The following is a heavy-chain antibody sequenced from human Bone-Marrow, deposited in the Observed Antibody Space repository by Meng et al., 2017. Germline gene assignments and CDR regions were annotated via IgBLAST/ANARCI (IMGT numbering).Heavy chain of an antibody. CDR3: TWDDKAVSDC. CDR1: GFDFNNAW. J-gene: IGHJ4*02. V-gene: IGHV3-15*01. D-gene: IGHD1-26*01. Sequence: DVQLLESGGVLVKPGGSLRLSCAASGFDFNNAWMSWVRQAPGKGLEWVGRIKSNTDGGTAEYAAPVTGRFTISRDDSKSTLYLQMSGLRIDDTGVYYCTWDDKAVSDCWGQGTLVTVSS. CDR2: IKSNTDGGTA.